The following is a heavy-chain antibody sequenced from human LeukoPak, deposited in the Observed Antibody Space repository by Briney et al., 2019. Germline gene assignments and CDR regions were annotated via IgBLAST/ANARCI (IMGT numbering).Heavy chain of an antibody. CDR2: ITRGSTYI. V-gene: IGHV3-21*01. Sequence: GGSLRLSRAASGFTISSSYMSWVRQAPGKGLEWVSSITRGSTYIYYADLVKGRFTISRDNAKNSLFLQMDSLRAEDTAVYYCARPGYWGQGTLVTVSS. CDR3: ARPGY. J-gene: IGHJ4*02. CDR1: GFTISSSY.